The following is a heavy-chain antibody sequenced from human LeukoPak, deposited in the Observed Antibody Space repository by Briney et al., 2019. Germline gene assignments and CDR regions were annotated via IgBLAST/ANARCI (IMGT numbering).Heavy chain of an antibody. CDR3: WGRMSNWNSSTDT. Sequence: PSEALSLTCNVSGGSKSGFHWSCIRQPPGKGLVWMGYHYSSGTTNYNPSLQSRVNISVDTPKNQFTVRVNSLSAANAALYFWWGRMSNWNSSTDTWGRGTLVTVSS. V-gene: IGHV4-4*09. D-gene: IGHD1/OR15-1a*01. CDR2: HYSSGTT. J-gene: IGHJ2*01. CDR1: GGSKSGFH.